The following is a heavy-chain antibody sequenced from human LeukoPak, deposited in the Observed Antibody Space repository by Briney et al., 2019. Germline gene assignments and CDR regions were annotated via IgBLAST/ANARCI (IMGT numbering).Heavy chain of an antibody. CDR1: GYTLTELS. CDR2: FDPEDGET. V-gene: IGHV1-24*01. J-gene: IGHJ4*02. CDR3: ATGIVGATTCMLDY. Sequence: ASVNVSCKVSGYTLTELSMHWVRQAPGKGLEWMGGFDPEDGETIYAQKFQGRVTMTEDTSTDTAYMELSSLRSEDTAVYYCATGIVGATTCMLDYWGQGTLVTVSS. D-gene: IGHD1-26*01.